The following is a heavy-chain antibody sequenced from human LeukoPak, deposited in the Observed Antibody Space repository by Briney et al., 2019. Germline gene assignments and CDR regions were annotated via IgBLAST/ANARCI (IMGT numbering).Heavy chain of an antibody. J-gene: IGHJ2*01. CDR3: ARGTSRIQQWLLSWFFDL. CDR1: GGSVSSGSYY. D-gene: IGHD2-21*01. V-gene: IGHV4-61*01. CDR2: VYYTGST. Sequence: SETLSLTCTVSGGSVSSGSYYWSWIRQPPGKGLEWIGFVYYTGSTNYNPSLKSRVTMSVDTSKNQLSLRLKSVTAADTAVYYCARGTSRIQQWLLSWFFDLWGRGTLVTVSS.